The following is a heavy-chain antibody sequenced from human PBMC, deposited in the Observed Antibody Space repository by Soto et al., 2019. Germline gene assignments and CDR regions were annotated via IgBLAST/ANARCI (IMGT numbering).Heavy chain of an antibody. J-gene: IGHJ4*02. CDR1: GGNFKKYA. CDR3: ARLSVAPWTD. Sequence: QVQLVQSGAEVKKPGSSVKLSCKASGGNFKKYALSWVRQAPGQGLEWMGSFIPIFDSATYAADFQGRLTITADESATTAFMEMTRLASTDTAIYYCARLSVAPWTDWGQGTLVTVSS. CDR2: FIPIFDSA. V-gene: IGHV1-69*01. D-gene: IGHD6-19*01.